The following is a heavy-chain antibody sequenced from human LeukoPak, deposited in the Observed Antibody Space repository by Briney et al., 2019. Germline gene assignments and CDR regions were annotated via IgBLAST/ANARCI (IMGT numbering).Heavy chain of an antibody. CDR3: ARVSIGAWYFDL. J-gene: IGHJ2*01. CDR1: GFTSSSYW. CDR2: INGDGSTT. D-gene: IGHD3-16*01. Sequence: GGSLRLSCAASGFTSSSYWMHWVRQAPGKGLVWVSRINGDGSTTTYADFVTGRFTISRDNAKNTQYLQMNRLGAEDTAVYYCARVSIGAWYFDLWGRGTLVTVSS. V-gene: IGHV3-74*01.